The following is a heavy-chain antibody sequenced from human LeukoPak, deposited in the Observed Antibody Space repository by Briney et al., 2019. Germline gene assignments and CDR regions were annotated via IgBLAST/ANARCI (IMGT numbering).Heavy chain of an antibody. J-gene: IGHJ4*02. CDR3: ARGVYIAAAQYGY. V-gene: IGHV4-59*01. CDR2: IYYSGTT. D-gene: IGHD6-13*01. Sequence: SETLSLTCTVSGGSISSYYWSWIRHPPGKGLEWLGYIYYSGTTNYNPSLKSRVPISVDTSKNQFSLKLSSVTAADTAVFYCARGVYIAAAQYGYWGQGTLVTVSS. CDR1: GGSISSYY.